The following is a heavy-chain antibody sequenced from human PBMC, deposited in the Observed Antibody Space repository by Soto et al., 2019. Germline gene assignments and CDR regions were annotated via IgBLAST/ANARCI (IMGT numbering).Heavy chain of an antibody. J-gene: IGHJ6*04. V-gene: IGHV3-7*01. Sequence: PGGSLRLSCAASGFTFSSYWMSWVRQAPGKGLEWVANIKQDGSEKYYVDSVKGRFTISRDNAKNSLYLQMNSLRAEDTAVYYCARASKYCTNGVCYKPMDVWGKGTTVTVSS. D-gene: IGHD2-8*01. CDR1: GFTFSSYW. CDR3: ARASKYCTNGVCYKPMDV. CDR2: IKQDGSEK.